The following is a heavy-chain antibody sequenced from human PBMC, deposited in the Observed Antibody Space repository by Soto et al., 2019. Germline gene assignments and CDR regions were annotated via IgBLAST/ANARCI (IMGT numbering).Heavy chain of an antibody. V-gene: IGHV3-48*03. CDR1: GFTFSSYD. D-gene: IGHD2-21*01. J-gene: IGHJ4*02. CDR3: ARGNSPVDVY. Sequence: XGSLRLTCAASGFTFSSYDMNWVRQAPGKGLEWISYITTSGGTLYYADSVKGRFTISRDNAKNSLYLQMNSLRAEDTAVYFCARGNSPVDVYWGQGTLVTVSS. CDR2: ITTSGGTL.